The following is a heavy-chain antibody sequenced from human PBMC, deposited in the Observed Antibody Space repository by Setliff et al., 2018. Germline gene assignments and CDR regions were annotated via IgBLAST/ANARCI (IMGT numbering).Heavy chain of an antibody. D-gene: IGHD3-10*01. CDR2: IYYSGST. V-gene: IGHV4-39*01. J-gene: IGHJ6*03. CDR3: ARHKSNGSGSYPSLYMDV. CDR1: GGSISSGNYY. Sequence: SQTLSLTCRVSGGSISSGNYYWGLIRQPPGEGLEWVATIYYSGSTYSNPSLKSRLIISVDAPDNQFSVKLSSVTAADTAVYYCARHKSNGSGSYPSLYMDVWGKGIMVTVSS.